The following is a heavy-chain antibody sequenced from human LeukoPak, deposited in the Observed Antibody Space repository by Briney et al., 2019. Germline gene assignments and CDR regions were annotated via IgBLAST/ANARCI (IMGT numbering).Heavy chain of an antibody. CDR1: GYTFTSYD. V-gene: IGHV1-8*01. CDR3: ARGGYDFWSGPVHYFDY. D-gene: IGHD3-3*01. Sequence: GASVKVSCKASGYTFTSYDINRVRQATGQGLEWMGWMNPNSGNTGYAQKFQGRVTITRNTSISTAYMELSSLRSEDTAVYYCARGGYDFWSGPVHYFDYWGQGTLVTVSS. CDR2: MNPNSGNT. J-gene: IGHJ4*02.